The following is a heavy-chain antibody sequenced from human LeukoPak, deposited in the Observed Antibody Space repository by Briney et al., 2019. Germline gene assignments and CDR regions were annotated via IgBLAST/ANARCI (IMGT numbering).Heavy chain of an antibody. CDR1: GFTFSSYW. CDR3: AREGGGYNLDY. Sequence: GGSLRLSCAASGFTFSSYWMSWVRQAPGKGLEWVANIKQDGSEKYYVDSVKGRFTIPRDNAKNSLYLQMNSLRAEDTAVYYCAREGGGYNLDYWGQGTLVTVSS. J-gene: IGHJ4*02. CDR2: IKQDGSEK. D-gene: IGHD5-24*01. V-gene: IGHV3-7*01.